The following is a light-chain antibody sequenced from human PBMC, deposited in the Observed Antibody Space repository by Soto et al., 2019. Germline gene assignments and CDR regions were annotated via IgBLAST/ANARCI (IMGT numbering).Light chain of an antibody. CDR2: DVT. Sequence: QSALTQPASVSGSPGQSIAISCTGTSNDVGSYSYVSWYQQHPGKAPKLMIYDVTNRPSGVSDRFSGSKSGNTASLTISGLQAEDEADYYCKSYTTSNTYVFGSGTKVTVL. V-gene: IGLV2-14*01. CDR1: SNDVGSYSY. CDR3: KSYTTSNTYV. J-gene: IGLJ1*01.